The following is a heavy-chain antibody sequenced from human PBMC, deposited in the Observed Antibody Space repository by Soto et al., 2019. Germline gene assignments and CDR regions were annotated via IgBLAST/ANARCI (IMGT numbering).Heavy chain of an antibody. CDR3: AKDFLGYCSSTSCYGRYYGMDV. D-gene: IGHD2-2*01. CDR1: GLTFCSYG. V-gene: IGHV3-30*18. CDR2: ISYDGSNK. Sequence: PGGSLRLSCAASGLTFCSYGMHWVRQAPGKGLEWVAVISYDGSNKYYADSVKGRFTISRDNSKNTLYLQMNSLRAEDTAVYYCAKDFLGYCSSTSCYGRYYGMDVWGQGTTVTVS. J-gene: IGHJ6*02.